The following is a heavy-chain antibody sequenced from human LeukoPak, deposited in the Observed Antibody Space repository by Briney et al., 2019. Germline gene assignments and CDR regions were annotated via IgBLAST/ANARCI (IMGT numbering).Heavy chain of an antibody. V-gene: IGHV4-59*01. J-gene: IGHJ4*02. CDR3: ARGAGYYDFWSGYYKGYFDY. Sequence: SETLSLTCTVSGGSISSYYWSWIRQPPGKGLEWIGYIYYSGSTNYNPSLKSRVTISVDTSKNQFSLKLSSVTAADMAVYYCARGAGYYDFWSGYYKGYFDYWGQGTLVTVSS. CDR1: GGSISSYY. CDR2: IYYSGST. D-gene: IGHD3-3*01.